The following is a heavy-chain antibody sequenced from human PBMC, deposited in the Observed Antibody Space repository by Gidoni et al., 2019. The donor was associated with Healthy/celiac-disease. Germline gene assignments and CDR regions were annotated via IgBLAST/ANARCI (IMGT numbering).Heavy chain of an antibody. Sequence: QVQLVESGGGVVQPGGSLRLSCAASGFTFSSYGMHWVRQAPGKGLEWVAFIRDDGSNKYYADSVKGRFTISRDNSKNTLYLQMNSLRAEDTAVYYCAKDDLNYFDYWGQGTLVTVSS. V-gene: IGHV3-30*02. CDR3: AKDDLNYFDY. CDR2: IRDDGSNK. CDR1: GFTFSSYG. J-gene: IGHJ4*02.